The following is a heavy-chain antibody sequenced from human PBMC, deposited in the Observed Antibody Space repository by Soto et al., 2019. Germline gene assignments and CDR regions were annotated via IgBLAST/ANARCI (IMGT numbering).Heavy chain of an antibody. Sequence: GGSLRLSCAASGFTVSSNYMSWVRQAPGKGLEWVSVIYSGGSTYYADSVKGRFTISRDNSKNTLYLQMNSLRAEDTAVYYCARLRGYGDYPNDYWGQGTLVTVSS. J-gene: IGHJ4*02. CDR3: ARLRGYGDYPNDY. CDR2: IYSGGST. CDR1: GFTVSSNY. D-gene: IGHD4-17*01. V-gene: IGHV3-66*01.